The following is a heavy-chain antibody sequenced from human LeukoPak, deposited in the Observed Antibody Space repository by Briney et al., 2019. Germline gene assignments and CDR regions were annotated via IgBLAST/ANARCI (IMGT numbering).Heavy chain of an antibody. V-gene: IGHV4-30-2*01. Sequence: SQTLSLTCAVSGGSISSGTYSWSWIRQPPGKGLEWIGYVYHNGNLYHNPSLKSRVTISVDRSKNQFSLNLKFVTAADTAVYYCAREGEPYGFDYWGQGALVTVSS. CDR2: VYHNGNL. J-gene: IGHJ4*02. D-gene: IGHD3-10*01. CDR1: GGSISSGTYS. CDR3: AREGEPYGFDY.